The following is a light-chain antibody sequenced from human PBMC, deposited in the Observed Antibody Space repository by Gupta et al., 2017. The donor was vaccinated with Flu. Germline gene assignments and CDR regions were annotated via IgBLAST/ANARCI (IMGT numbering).Light chain of an antibody. CDR3: AAWDDSLSGVV. Sequence: RVTISCSGGNSNIGINYVYWYQQRPGAAPKLLIYRSLQRPSGVPDRFSGSKSGTSASLAISGLRSDDEADYYCAAWDDSLSGVVFGGGTKLTVL. CDR1: NSNIGINY. J-gene: IGLJ2*01. V-gene: IGLV1-47*01. CDR2: RSL.